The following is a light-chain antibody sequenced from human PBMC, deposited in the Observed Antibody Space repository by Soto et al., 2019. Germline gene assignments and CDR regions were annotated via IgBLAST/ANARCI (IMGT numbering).Light chain of an antibody. V-gene: IGLV1-40*01. J-gene: IGLJ2*01. Sequence: QSVLTQPPSVSGAPGQRVTISCTGSSSNIGAGYDVHWYQQLPGTAPKLLIYGNSNRPSGVPDRFSGSKSGTSASLAITGLQAEDEAGYYYQSYDSSLSAVVFGGGTKLTV. CDR2: GNS. CDR1: SSNIGAGYD. CDR3: QSYDSSLSAVV.